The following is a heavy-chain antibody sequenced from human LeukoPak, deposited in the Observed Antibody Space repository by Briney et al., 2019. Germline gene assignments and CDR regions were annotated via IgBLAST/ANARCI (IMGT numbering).Heavy chain of an antibody. J-gene: IGHJ4*02. D-gene: IGHD6-13*01. V-gene: IGHV4-34*01. CDR2: INHGGST. CDR1: GGSFSGTY. CDR3: ARGRIAGGCCYY. Sequence: KPSETLSPTCAVYGGSFSGTYWSWIRQPPGKGLEWMGEINHGGSTNYNPSLKSRITISVDTSKTQFPLKLSSVTAADTPANNSARGRIAGGCCYYWGQGTLVTVSS.